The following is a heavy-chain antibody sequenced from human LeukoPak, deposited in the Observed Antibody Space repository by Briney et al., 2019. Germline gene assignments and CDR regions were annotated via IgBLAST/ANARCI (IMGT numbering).Heavy chain of an antibody. J-gene: IGHJ6*03. D-gene: IGHD2-15*01. CDR1: GFTFSNYA. V-gene: IGHV3-23*01. CDR2: INNSGSST. Sequence: GGSLRLSCTASGFTFSNYAMSWVRQAPGKGLEWVSSINNSGSSTYYADSVKGRFTISRDNSKNTLYLQMNRLRAEDTAVYYCAKNGDRGAYCSGGSCYPYYYYYMDVWGKGTTVTISS. CDR3: AKNGDRGAYCSGGSCYPYYYYYMDV.